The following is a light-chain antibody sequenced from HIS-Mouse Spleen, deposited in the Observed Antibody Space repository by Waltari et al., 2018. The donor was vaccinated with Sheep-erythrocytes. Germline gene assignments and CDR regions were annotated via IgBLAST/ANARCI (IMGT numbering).Light chain of an antibody. V-gene: IGLV2-23*01. CDR2: EGS. Sequence: QSALTQPASVSGSPGQSITISCTGTSSDVGRYNLVSWYQQHPGKAPKLMIYEGSKRPSGVSNRFSGSKSGNTASLTISGLQAEDEADYYCCSYAGSSTPWVFGGGNKLTVL. CDR1: SSDVGRYNL. CDR3: CSYAGSSTPWV. J-gene: IGLJ3*02.